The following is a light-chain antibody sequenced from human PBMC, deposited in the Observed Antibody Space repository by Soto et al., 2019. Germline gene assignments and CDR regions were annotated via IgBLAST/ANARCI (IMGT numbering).Light chain of an antibody. V-gene: IGKV1-39*01. Sequence: DIQMTESPTSLSACVGDRISISCRATQSIGSNLCWYQQKPGKAPALLIYTASTLQSGVPSRFSGSGYATDFTLTIRSMQPEDVATYFCQQTYVIPQTFGKGNKVDIK. CDR2: TAS. CDR1: QSIGSN. J-gene: IGKJ1*01. CDR3: QQTYVIPQT.